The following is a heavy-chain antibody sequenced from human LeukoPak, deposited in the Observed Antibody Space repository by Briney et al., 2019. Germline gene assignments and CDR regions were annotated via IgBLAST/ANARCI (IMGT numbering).Heavy chain of an antibody. D-gene: IGHD5-24*01. Sequence: PSGTLSHTCTVSRGSISSYYWRWIRPPPGKGLEWIGHIYYWESTNYNPSLKSRVTISVVTSKNQFSLKLSSVTAADTAVYYCARDLRRDGYNYYDYYYMDVWGKGTTVTVS. CDR2: IYYWEST. V-gene: IGHV4-59*01. J-gene: IGHJ6*03. CDR1: RGSISSYY. CDR3: ARDLRRDGYNYYDYYYMDV.